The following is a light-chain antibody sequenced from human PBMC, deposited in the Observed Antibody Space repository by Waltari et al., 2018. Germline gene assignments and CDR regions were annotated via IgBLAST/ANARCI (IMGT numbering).Light chain of an antibody. Sequence: QSVLTQPPSVSGAPGQRVTISCTGSSSNIGAGYDVHWYQHLPGTAPKLLTYGNSNRPSGVPDRFSGSKSGTSASLAITGLQAEDEADYYCQSYDSSLSGSVVFGGGTKLTVL. CDR2: GNS. V-gene: IGLV1-40*01. J-gene: IGLJ2*01. CDR3: QSYDSSLSGSVV. CDR1: SSNIGAGYD.